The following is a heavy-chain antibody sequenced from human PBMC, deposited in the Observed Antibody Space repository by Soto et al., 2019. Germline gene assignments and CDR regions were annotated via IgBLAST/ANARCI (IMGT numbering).Heavy chain of an antibody. D-gene: IGHD3-10*01. CDR3: AKGLWFGELPFDAFDI. J-gene: IGHJ3*02. CDR2: ISYDGSNK. V-gene: IGHV3-30*18. Sequence: GGSLRLSSAASGFTFSSYDMHWVRQATGKGLEWVAVISYDGSNKYYADSVKGRFAISRDNSKNTLYLQMNSLRAEDTAVYYCAKGLWFGELPFDAFDIWGQGTMVTVSS. CDR1: GFTFSSYD.